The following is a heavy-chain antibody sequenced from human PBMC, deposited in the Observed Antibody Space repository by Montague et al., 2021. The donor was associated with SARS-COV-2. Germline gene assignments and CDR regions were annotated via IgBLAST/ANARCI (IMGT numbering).Heavy chain of an antibody. V-gene: IGHV4-39*01. D-gene: IGHD1-1*01. Sequence: SETLSLTCTVSGDSISSSSYNWGWSRQPPGKGLEWIGSGHYSGRPYYNPSLKSRVTIYVDTSKNQLSLKLSSVTAADTAVYYCTRHVHMTWPEPSPGFDYWGQGTLVTVSS. CDR3: TRHVHMTWPEPSPGFDY. CDR1: GDSISSSSYN. CDR2: GHYSGRP. J-gene: IGHJ4*02.